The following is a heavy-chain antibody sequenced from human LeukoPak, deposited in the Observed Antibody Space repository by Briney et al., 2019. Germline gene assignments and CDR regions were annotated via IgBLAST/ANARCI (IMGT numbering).Heavy chain of an antibody. CDR1: GFAFSSYW. J-gene: IGHJ4*02. Sequence: GGSLRLSCAASGFAFSSYWMHWVRQAPGKGLVWVSRISPDGSTTGHADSVKGRFTTSRDNAKNTLFLQMNSLRAEDTAVYYCTRDFDFSSAIWGQGTLVTVSS. D-gene: IGHD3-3*01. V-gene: IGHV3-74*01. CDR2: ISPDGSTT. CDR3: TRDFDFSSAI.